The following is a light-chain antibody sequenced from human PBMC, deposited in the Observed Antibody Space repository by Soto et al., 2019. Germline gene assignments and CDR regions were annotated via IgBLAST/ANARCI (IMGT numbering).Light chain of an antibody. CDR2: EVT. CDR1: SSDVGAYDY. J-gene: IGLJ2*01. V-gene: IGLV2-8*01. Sequence: QSVLAQPPSASGSPGQSVTISCTGTSSDVGAYDYVSWYQQHPGKAPKLVISEVTERPSGVPERFSGSKSGNTASLTVSGLQAEDEADYYCASYAGNNNVVPFGGGTKLTVL. CDR3: ASYAGNNNVVP.